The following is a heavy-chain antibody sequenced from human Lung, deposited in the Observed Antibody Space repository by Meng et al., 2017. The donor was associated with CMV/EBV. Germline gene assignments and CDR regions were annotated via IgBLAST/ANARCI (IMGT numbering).Heavy chain of an antibody. CDR3: AKELHSGWSYYFDY. Sequence: GEXXKISCAASGFTFRTYAMRWVRQVPGQGLEWVSSISGSGGTTHYVDSVKGRFTISKDTSRDTLYLQMNSLRAEDTAVDYCAKELHSGWSYYFDYWGQGXLVTVSS. CDR1: GFTFRTYA. D-gene: IGHD6-19*01. V-gene: IGHV3-23*01. J-gene: IGHJ4*02. CDR2: ISGSGGTT.